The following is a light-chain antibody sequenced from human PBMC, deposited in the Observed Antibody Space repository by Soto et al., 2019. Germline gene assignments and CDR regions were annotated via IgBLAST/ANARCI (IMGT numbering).Light chain of an antibody. J-gene: IGLJ3*02. CDR3: GSYTSSSTLV. Sequence: QSVLTQPASVSGSPGQAITISCTGTTSDVGGYNYVSWYQQHPGKAPKLRIYDVSNRPSGVSNRFSGSKSGNTASLTISGLQAEDEADYYCGSYTSSSTLVFGGGTKLTVL. V-gene: IGLV2-14*01. CDR1: TSDVGGYNY. CDR2: DVS.